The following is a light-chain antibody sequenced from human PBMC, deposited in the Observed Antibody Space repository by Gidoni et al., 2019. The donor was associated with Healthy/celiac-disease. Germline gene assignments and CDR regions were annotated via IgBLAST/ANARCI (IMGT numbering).Light chain of an antibody. CDR2: DAS. CDR3: QQRSNWPPPLP. J-gene: IGKJ4*01. Sequence: EIVLTQSPATLSLSPGERATLSCRASQGVSSYLAWYQQKPGQAPRLLIYDASNRATGIPARFSGSGSGTDFTLTISSLEPEDFAVYYCQQRSNWPPPLPFGGGTKVEIK. V-gene: IGKV3-11*01. CDR1: QGVSSY.